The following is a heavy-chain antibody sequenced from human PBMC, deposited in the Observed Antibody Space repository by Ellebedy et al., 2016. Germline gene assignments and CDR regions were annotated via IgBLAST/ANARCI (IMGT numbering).Heavy chain of an antibody. CDR2: ISRTDDST. Sequence: GGSLRLXXATSGFSFSNYFMTWIRRAPGKGLKWVSGISRTDDSTYYADSVKGRFTISRDDPKSTLYLQMNNLRAEDTAVYYCAKDRDDAGDFVFDSWGQGTLVTVSS. CDR1: GFSFSNYF. D-gene: IGHD4-17*01. CDR3: AKDRDDAGDFVFDS. V-gene: IGHV3-23*01. J-gene: IGHJ4*02.